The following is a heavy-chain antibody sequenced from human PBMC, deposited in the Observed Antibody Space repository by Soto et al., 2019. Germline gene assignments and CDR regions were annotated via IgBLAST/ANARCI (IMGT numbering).Heavy chain of an antibody. V-gene: IGHV4-31*03. CDR1: GAALNSGNYY. D-gene: IGHD2-21*01. CDR3: ARLRIATNNYKWFDP. Sequence: SETVSLTCSVSGAALNSGNYYCICIRQVPWKGLEWIGHIYVTGAVDYNPSLRDRITISQDTSERQFSLNLRLVTAADTAVYYCARLRIATNNYKWFDPWGQGTLVTVSS. J-gene: IGHJ5*02. CDR2: IYVTGAV.